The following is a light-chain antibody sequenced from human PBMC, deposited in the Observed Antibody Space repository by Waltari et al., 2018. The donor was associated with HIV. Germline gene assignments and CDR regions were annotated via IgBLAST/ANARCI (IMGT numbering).Light chain of an antibody. CDR2: TNN. J-gene: IGLJ3*02. Sequence: QSVLTQPPSASGTPGQRVTISCSGSNSNIRSNTVNWYQQLPGTAPKLLIYTNNPRPSGVPDRFSGSKSGTSASLAISRLQSEDEADYYCAAWDDSLNGVVFGGGTMLTVL. CDR1: NSNIRSNT. V-gene: IGLV1-44*01. CDR3: AAWDDSLNGVV.